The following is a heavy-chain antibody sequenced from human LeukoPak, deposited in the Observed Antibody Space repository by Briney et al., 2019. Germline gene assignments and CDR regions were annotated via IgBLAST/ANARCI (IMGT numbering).Heavy chain of an antibody. CDR3: ARHPAGRIFTFDY. CDR2: IYYSGTT. Sequence: SETLSLTCIVSGGSISPYYWSWIRQPPGKGLEWIGYIYYSGTTNYNPSLKSRVTISVDTSKNQFSLKLNSVTAADTAVYYCARHPAGRIFTFDYWGQGNPGHRLL. V-gene: IGHV4-59*01. D-gene: IGHD6-19*01. CDR1: GGSISPYY. J-gene: IGHJ4*02.